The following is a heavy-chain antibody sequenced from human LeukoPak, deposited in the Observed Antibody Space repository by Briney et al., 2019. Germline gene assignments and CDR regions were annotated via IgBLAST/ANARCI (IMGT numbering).Heavy chain of an antibody. J-gene: IGHJ4*02. CDR2: ISGTWDTT. V-gene: IGHV3-23*01. CDR1: GFTFSNYP. Sequence: GSLRLSCAASGFTFSNYPMSWVRQAPGKGLGWVSAISGTWDTTYYADSVKARFPISRDNSKNTLYLQMNSLEAEDTPVFYCAKDQVYSDSWWVDFWRQGTVVTVSS. D-gene: IGHD6-13*01. CDR3: AKDQVYSDSWWVDF.